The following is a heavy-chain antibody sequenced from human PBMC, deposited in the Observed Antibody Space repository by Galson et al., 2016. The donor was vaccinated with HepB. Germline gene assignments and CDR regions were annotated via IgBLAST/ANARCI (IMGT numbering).Heavy chain of an antibody. J-gene: IGHJ4*02. CDR2: INHSGST. D-gene: IGHD2-2*01. CDR1: GESFSNYY. V-gene: IGHV4-34*01. CDR3: ARGRRSTSWSSRMFDY. Sequence: SETLSLTCVVNGESFSNYYWTWIRQPPGKGLEWIGEINHSGSTGYNPSLKSRVTILVDTPNKQFSLRLNSVTAADTSVYFCARGRRSTSWSSRMFDYWGQGALVIVSS.